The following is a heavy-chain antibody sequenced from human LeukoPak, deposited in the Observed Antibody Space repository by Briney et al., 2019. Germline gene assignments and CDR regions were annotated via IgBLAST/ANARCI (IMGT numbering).Heavy chain of an antibody. CDR2: IHYSGST. D-gene: IGHD3-16*01. CDR1: GASISSYY. V-gene: IGHV4-59*01. J-gene: IGHJ4*02. Sequence: PSETLSLTCTVSGASISSYYWSWIRQPPGKGLEWIGYIHYSGSTNDNPSLKSRLTMSVDTSKNQFSLRLSSLTAADTAVYYCARGGGPPSNFDYWGQGTLVTVSS. CDR3: ARGGGPPSNFDY.